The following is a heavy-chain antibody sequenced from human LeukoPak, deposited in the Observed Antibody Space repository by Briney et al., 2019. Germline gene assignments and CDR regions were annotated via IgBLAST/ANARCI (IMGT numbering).Heavy chain of an antibody. CDR3: ARATKHGSGSYHRLFDP. J-gene: IGHJ5*02. CDR2: INHSGST. CDR1: GGSISSSSYS. V-gene: IGHV4-39*07. Sequence: PSETLSLTCTVSGGSISSSSYSWGWIRQPPGKGLEWIGEINHSGSTNYNPSLKSRVTISVDTSKDQFSLKLSSVTAADTAVYYCARATKHGSGSYHRLFDPWGQGTLVTVSS. D-gene: IGHD3-10*01.